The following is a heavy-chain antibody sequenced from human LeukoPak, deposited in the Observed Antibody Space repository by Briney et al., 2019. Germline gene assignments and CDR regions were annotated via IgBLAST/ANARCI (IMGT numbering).Heavy chain of an antibody. D-gene: IGHD2-15*01. V-gene: IGHV3-64D*06. CDR1: GFTFSSYD. CDR2: ISTNGEHT. CDR3: VKTKSGAYDY. Sequence: PGGSLRLSCSASGFTFSSYDMRWVRQAPGKGLQYLSHISTNGEHTYYADSVRGRFTISRDNSKNTLYLQMSSLSAEDTAVYYCVKTKSGAYDYWGQGTLVSVSS. J-gene: IGHJ4*02.